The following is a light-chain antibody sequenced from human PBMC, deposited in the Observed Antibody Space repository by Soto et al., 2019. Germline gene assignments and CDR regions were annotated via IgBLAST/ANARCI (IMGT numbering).Light chain of an antibody. J-gene: IGLJ1*01. Sequence: QSGLTQPASVSGSPGQSSTISCTGTSSDVGGYNYVSWYQQHPGKAPKLMIYDVSNRPSGVSNRFSGSKSGNTASLTISGLQAEDEADYYCSSYTSSSTLYVFGTGTKVTVL. CDR2: DVS. CDR1: SSDVGGYNY. CDR3: SSYTSSSTLYV. V-gene: IGLV2-14*01.